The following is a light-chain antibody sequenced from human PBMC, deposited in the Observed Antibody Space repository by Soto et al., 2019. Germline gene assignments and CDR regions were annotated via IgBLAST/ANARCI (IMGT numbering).Light chain of an antibody. CDR2: AAS. CDR3: QQANSFPLT. Sequence: DIQMTHSPSSVSASVGDRVTITCRASQGINSWLAWYQQKPGKAPELLIYAASSLQSGVPSRFSGSGSGTDFTLTISSLQPEDFATYYCQQANSFPLTFGGGTKVEIK. J-gene: IGKJ4*01. V-gene: IGKV1-12*01. CDR1: QGINSW.